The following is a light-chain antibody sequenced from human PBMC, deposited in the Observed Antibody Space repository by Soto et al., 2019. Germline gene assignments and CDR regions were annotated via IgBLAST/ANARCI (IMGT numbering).Light chain of an antibody. V-gene: IGKV3-20*01. CDR1: QSVSNNY. Sequence: IVMTQSPATLSVSPGPRATLSCRASQSVSNNYLAWYQQKPGQAPRLLIYGASNRATGIPDRFSGSGSGTDFTLTISRLEPEDFAVYYCQQYGSSGTFGQGTKVDIK. CDR2: GAS. J-gene: IGKJ1*01. CDR3: QQYGSSGT.